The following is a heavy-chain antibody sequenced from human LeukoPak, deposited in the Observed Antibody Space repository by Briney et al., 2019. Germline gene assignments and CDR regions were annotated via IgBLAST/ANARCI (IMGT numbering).Heavy chain of an antibody. V-gene: IGHV3-30*04. CDR3: ARALTRTQLWPGFDY. D-gene: IGHD1-1*01. CDR2: LSYDGIYK. Sequence: GGSLRLSCAASGLTFSTYAMHWVRQAPGKGLEWVAVLSYDGIYKYYADSVKGRFTISRDTSKNTLYLQMSSLRDEDTALYYCARALTRTQLWPGFDYWGQGTLVTVSS. J-gene: IGHJ4*02. CDR1: GLTFSTYA.